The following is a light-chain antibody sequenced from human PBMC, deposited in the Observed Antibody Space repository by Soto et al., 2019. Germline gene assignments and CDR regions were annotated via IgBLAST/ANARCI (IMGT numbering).Light chain of an antibody. V-gene: IGLV2-11*01. CDR2: DVT. Sequence: QSALTQPRSVSGSPGQSVTISCTGTSSDVGGYNYVSWYQQHPGKAPKLMIYDVTKRPSGVPDRFSGSKSDNTASLTISGLQAEDEADYYCCSYAGSPTYVFGTGTKATVL. CDR3: CSYAGSPTYV. J-gene: IGLJ1*01. CDR1: SSDVGGYNY.